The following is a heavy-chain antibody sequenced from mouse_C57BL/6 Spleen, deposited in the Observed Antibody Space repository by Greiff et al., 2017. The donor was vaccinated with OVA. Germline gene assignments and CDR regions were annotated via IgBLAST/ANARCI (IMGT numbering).Heavy chain of an antibody. V-gene: IGHV5-6*01. CDR1: GFTFSSYG. D-gene: IGHD2-4*01. J-gene: IGHJ2*01. CDR3: ARRKGDYDSFDY. Sequence: EVHLVESGGDLVKPGGSLKLSCAASGFTFSSYGMSWVRQTPDKRLEWVATISSGGSYTYYPDSVKGRFTISRDNAKNTLYLQMSSLKSEDTAMYYCARRKGDYDSFDYWGQGTTLTVSS. CDR2: ISSGGSYT.